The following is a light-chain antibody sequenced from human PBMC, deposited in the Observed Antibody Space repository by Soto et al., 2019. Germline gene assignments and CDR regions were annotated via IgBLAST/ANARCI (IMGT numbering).Light chain of an antibody. J-gene: IGKJ1*01. V-gene: IGKV3-15*01. Sequence: EIVMTQSPATLSVSPGERATLSCRASQSVSSNLAWYQQKPGQAPRLVIYGASTRATGFPVRFSGRGSGTEFTLTISSLQSEDFAVYYCQQYNNWPQTFGQGTKVESK. CDR3: QQYNNWPQT. CDR2: GAS. CDR1: QSVSSN.